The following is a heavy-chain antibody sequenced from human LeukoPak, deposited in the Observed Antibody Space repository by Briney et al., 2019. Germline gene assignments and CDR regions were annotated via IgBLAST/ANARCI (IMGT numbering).Heavy chain of an antibody. V-gene: IGHV3-7*01. CDR2: TNEAGSGQ. CDR3: SNKRDY. Sequence: GGSLRLSCAASGFTFSSHWMTWVRQAPGKGLEWVANTNEAGSGQNYVGSVKGRFTVFRDNSKNSLYLQMNSLRVEDTAIYYCSNKRDYWGQGTLVTVSS. J-gene: IGHJ4*02. CDR1: GFTFSSHW.